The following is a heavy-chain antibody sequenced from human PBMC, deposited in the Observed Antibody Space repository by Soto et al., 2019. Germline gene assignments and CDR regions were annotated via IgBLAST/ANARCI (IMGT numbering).Heavy chain of an antibody. V-gene: IGHV3-53*02. CDR1: GFTVGSNY. CDR2: IYPGGSA. CDR3: ATSGAFATFDH. Sequence: EVQLVETGGGFIQHGGSLRLSCAASGFTVGSNYMSWVRQAPGKGLEWVSIIYPGGSAYYADSVKGRFTISRDNSKNTLYLQMNSLGAEDTAVFYCATSGAFATFDHWGQGTLVTVSS. D-gene: IGHD3-3*02. J-gene: IGHJ4*02.